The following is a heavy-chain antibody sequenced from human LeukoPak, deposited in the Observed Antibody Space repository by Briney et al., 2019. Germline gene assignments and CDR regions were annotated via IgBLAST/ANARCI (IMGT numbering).Heavy chain of an antibody. J-gene: IGHJ3*02. D-gene: IGHD3-3*01. Sequence: PSETLSLTCAVYGGSFSGYYWSWIRQPPGKGLEWIGEINHSGSTNYNPSLKSRVTISVDTSKNQFSLKLSSVTAADTAVYYCARGLDYDFWSGYYTCAFDIWGQGTMVTVSS. V-gene: IGHV4-34*01. CDR2: INHSGST. CDR3: ARGLDYDFWSGYYTCAFDI. CDR1: GGSFSGYY.